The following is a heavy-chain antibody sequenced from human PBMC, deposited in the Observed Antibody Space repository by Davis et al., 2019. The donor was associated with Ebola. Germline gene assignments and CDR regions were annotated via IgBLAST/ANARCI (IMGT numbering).Heavy chain of an antibody. D-gene: IGHD1/OR15-1a*01. CDR1: GGTFSSYA. J-gene: IGHJ6*02. V-gene: IGHV1-69*04. CDR3: ARVSNKSGMDV. CDR2: IIPILGIA. Sequence: SVKVSCKSSGGTFSSYAISWVRQAPGQGLEWMGRIIPILGIANYAQKFQGRVTITAYKSTSTAYMELSSLRSEDPAVYYCARVSNKSGMDVWGQGTTVTVSS.